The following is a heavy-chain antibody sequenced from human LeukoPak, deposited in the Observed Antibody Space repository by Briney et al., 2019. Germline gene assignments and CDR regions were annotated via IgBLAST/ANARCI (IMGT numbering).Heavy chain of an antibody. D-gene: IGHD3-10*01. CDR1: GFTFSRYG. CDR3: ARVTYGSGTYGAFDY. Sequence: GGSLRLSCAASGFTFSRYGMSWVRQAPGKGLEWVSTISGSGDNTYYADSVKGRFTISRDNSKNTLYLQMNSLRAEDTAVYYCARVTYGSGTYGAFDYWGQGILVTVSS. CDR2: ISGSGDNT. V-gene: IGHV3-23*01. J-gene: IGHJ4*02.